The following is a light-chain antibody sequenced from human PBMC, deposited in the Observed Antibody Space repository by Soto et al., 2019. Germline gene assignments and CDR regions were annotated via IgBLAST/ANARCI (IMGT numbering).Light chain of an antibody. CDR1: QTVQNY. CDR2: AAS. Sequence: DIQMTQSPPSLSASVGDTVTITCRASQTVQNYVNWYQQKPGTAPKLLIFAASTLQSGVPSRFSGSGSGTDFSLTISSLQTEDFATCYCQQSKGAPPHTFGQGTKLEIK. J-gene: IGKJ2*01. V-gene: IGKV1-39*01. CDR3: QQSKGAPPHT.